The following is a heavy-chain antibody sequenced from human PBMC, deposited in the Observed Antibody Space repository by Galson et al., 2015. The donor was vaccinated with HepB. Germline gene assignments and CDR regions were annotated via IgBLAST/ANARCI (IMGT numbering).Heavy chain of an antibody. CDR3: ARDLPPGYSYNYYGMDV. Sequence: SVKVSCKASGGTFSSYAISWVRQAPGQGLEWMGGIIPIFGTANYAQKFQGRVTITADKSTSTAYMELSSLRSEDTAVYYCARDLPPGYSYNYYGMDVWGQGTTVTVSS. CDR2: IIPIFGTA. V-gene: IGHV1-69*06. D-gene: IGHD5-18*01. J-gene: IGHJ6*02. CDR1: GGTFSSYA.